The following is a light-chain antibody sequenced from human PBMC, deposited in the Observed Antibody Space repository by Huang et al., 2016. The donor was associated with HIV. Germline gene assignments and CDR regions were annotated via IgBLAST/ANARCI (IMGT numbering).Light chain of an antibody. CDR1: QSLMHSNGYNY. J-gene: IGKJ5*01. CDR3: MQTLQTPRT. V-gene: IGKV2-28*01. Sequence: EIVMTQSPLSLPVTPGEPASISCRSSQSLMHSNGYNYLDWYLQKPGQSPQLVIYLSSKRASGGPDRFTGSGSVTYFTLKISRVEAEDVGVYYCMQTLQTPRTFGQGTRLEIK. CDR2: LSS.